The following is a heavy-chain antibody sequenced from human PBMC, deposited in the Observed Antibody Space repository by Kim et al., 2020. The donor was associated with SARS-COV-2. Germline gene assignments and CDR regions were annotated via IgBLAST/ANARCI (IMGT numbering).Heavy chain of an antibody. V-gene: IGHV3-11*06. J-gene: IGHJ4*02. D-gene: IGHD2-2*01. Sequence: VKGRFTISRDNAKNSLYLQMNSLRAEDTAVYYCARVTRYCSSTSCYDNDYWGQGTLVTVSS. CDR3: ARVTRYCSSTSCYDNDY.